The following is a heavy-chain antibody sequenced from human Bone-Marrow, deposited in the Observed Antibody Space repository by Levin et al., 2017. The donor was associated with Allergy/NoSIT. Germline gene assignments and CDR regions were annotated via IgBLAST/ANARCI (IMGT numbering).Heavy chain of an antibody. CDR1: GFTFSRYT. Sequence: GGSLRLSCAASGFTFSRYTMNWVRQAPGKGLEWVSSISDTSGYKFYADSVKGRFTISRDNAKNSLYLQMNSLRDEDTAVYYCARMASGGGYYYYMDVWGKGTTVTVSS. V-gene: IGHV3-21*01. J-gene: IGHJ6*03. CDR3: ARMASGGGYYYYMDV. D-gene: IGHD3-16*01. CDR2: ISDTSGYK.